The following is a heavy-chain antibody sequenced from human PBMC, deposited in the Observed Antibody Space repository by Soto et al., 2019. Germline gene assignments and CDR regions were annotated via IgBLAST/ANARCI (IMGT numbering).Heavy chain of an antibody. D-gene: IGHD3-22*01. CDR1: GFSFRNYA. CDR2: ISYDEMNK. J-gene: IGHJ2*01. V-gene: IGHV3-30*18. Sequence: GGSLRLSCAASGFSFRNYAMHWVRQGPGKGLEWVAVISYDEMNKYYADSVKGRFTISRDNSKDTLFLQMNSLRAEDTAVYYCAKSYYYDSTDDFKNHWYFDLWGRGTLVTVSS. CDR3: AKSYYYDSTDDFKNHWYFDL.